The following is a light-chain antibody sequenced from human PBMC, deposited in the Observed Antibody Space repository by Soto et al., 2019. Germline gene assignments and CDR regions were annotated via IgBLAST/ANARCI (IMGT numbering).Light chain of an antibody. Sequence: AIQLTQSPSSLSASVGDTVTITCRASQGISRSLAWYQQKPGKPPKFLIYDDSYLQSGVPLRFSGSGSGTDFALTITSLQPEDFATYSCQQFNSYPFTFGGGTKVEIK. CDR3: QQFNSYPFT. J-gene: IGKJ4*02. V-gene: IGKV1-13*02. CDR2: DDS. CDR1: QGISRS.